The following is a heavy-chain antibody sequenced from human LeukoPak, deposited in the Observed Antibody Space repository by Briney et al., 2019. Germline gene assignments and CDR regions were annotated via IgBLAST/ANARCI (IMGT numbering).Heavy chain of an antibody. J-gene: IGHJ6*02. D-gene: IGHD6-6*01. CDR3: AKYSSSSNYYYGMDV. CDR1: GFTFSPYG. CDR2: ISYDGSDT. Sequence: GGSPRLSCAASGFTFSPYGMHWVRQAPGKGLEWVALISYDGSDTYYADSVKGRFTISRDNSKNTLYLQMNSLRAEDTAVYYCAKYSSSSNYYYGMDVWGQGTTVTVSS. V-gene: IGHV3-30*18.